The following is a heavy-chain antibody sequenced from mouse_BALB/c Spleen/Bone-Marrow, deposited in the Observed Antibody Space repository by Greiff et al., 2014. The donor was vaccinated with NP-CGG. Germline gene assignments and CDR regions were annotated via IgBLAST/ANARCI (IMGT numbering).Heavy chain of an antibody. CDR1: GFSLTSYG. CDR3: ARTLRWYFDV. V-gene: IGHV2-9*02. J-gene: IGHJ1*01. CDR2: IWAGGST. Sequence: VMLVESGPGLVAPSQSLSITCTVSGFSLTSYGVHWVRQPPGEGLEWLGVIWAGGSTNYNSALMSRLNISKDNSKSQVFLKMNGLQTDDTAMYYCARTLRWYFDVWGAGTAVTVSS.